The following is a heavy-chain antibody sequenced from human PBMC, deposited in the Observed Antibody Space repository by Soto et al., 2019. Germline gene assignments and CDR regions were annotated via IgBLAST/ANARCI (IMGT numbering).Heavy chain of an antibody. V-gene: IGHV3-23*01. CDR2: ISFSGGST. D-gene: IGHD6-19*01. CDR3: AKDLYQWLDPSFDY. CDR1: GFTFSSYA. J-gene: IGHJ4*02. Sequence: EVQLLESGGGLIQPGGSLRLSCAASGFTFSSYAMSWVRQAPGRGLEWVSTISFSGGSTYYADSVKGRFTISRDNSKNTLYLQMISLRAEDTAVYYCAKDLYQWLDPSFDYWGQGTLVTVSS.